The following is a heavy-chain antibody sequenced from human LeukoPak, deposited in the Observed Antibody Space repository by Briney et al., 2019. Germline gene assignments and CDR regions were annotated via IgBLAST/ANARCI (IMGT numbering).Heavy chain of an antibody. CDR1: GGSISSYY. Sequence: SETLSLTCTVSGGSISSYYWSWIRQPPGKGLEWIGYIYYSGSTNYNPSLKSRVTTSVDTSKNQFSLELSSVTAADTAVYYCARGGITMVRRVIITEGMDVWGQGTTVTVSS. CDR2: IYYSGST. V-gene: IGHV4-59*01. J-gene: IGHJ6*02. D-gene: IGHD3-10*01. CDR3: ARGGITMVRRVIITEGMDV.